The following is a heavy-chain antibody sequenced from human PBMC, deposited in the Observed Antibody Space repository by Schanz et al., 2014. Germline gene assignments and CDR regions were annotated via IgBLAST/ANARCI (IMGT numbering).Heavy chain of an antibody. CDR3: TRDRGALINHNDALDL. D-gene: IGHD1-1*01. J-gene: IGHJ6*02. CDR2: ISGNGGEK. CDR1: GFSFSTYA. Sequence: QVQLVESGGGVVQPGRSLRLSCAASGFSFSTYAMHWVRQAPGKGLRCVAVISGNGGEKYYADSVKGRFTISRDNSENTVYLQMNSLRSEDTAVYYCTRDRGALINHNDALDLWGQGTTVTVSS. V-gene: IGHV3-30*04.